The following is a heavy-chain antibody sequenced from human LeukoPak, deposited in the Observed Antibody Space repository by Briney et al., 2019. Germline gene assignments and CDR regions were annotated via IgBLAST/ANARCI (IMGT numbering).Heavy chain of an antibody. D-gene: IGHD3-22*01. CDR2: IRYDGSNK. J-gene: IGHJ4*02. V-gene: IGHV3-30*02. Sequence: PGGSLRLSCAASGFTFSSYGMHWVRQAPGKGLEWVAFIRYDGSNKYYADSVKGRFTISRDNSKNTLYLQMNSLRAEDTAVYYCAKPYDSSGYRFDYWGQGTLVTVSS. CDR1: GFTFSSYG. CDR3: AKPYDSSGYRFDY.